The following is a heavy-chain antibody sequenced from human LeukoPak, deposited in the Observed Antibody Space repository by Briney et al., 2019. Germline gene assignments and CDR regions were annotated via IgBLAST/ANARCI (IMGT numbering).Heavy chain of an antibody. D-gene: IGHD3-10*01. CDR1: GGSISSNNW. V-gene: IGHV4-4*02. CDR3: ARLTYGSGSYYEDY. Sequence: SGTLSLTCAVSGGSISSNNWWSWVRQPPGKGLEWIGEISHSGNSNYNPSLKSRVTISVDKSNNESSLKLSSVTAADTAVYYCARLTYGSGSYYEDYWGQGTLVTVSS. CDR2: ISHSGNS. J-gene: IGHJ4*02.